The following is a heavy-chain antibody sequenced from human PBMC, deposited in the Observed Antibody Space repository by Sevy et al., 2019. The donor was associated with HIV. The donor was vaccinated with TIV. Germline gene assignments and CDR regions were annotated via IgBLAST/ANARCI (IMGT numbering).Heavy chain of an antibody. CDR2: LKHKAYGGTL. D-gene: IGHD1-1*01. CDR3: TRWKGAQYIFDY. CDR1: GFTFGYYA. Sequence: GGSLRLSCTGSGFTFGYYAMSWVRQAPGKGLEWVAFLKHKAYGGTLDYAASVKGRFSISRDDSKSIAHLQMNDLKTEDTAIYYCTRWKGAQYIFDYWGQGALVTVSS. J-gene: IGHJ4*02. V-gene: IGHV3-49*04.